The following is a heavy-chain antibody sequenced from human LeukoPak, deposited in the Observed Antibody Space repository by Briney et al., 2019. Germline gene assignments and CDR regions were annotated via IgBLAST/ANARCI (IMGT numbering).Heavy chain of an antibody. CDR2: IIPIFGTA. CDR1: GGTFSSYA. V-gene: IGHV1-69*13. D-gene: IGHD5-18*01. Sequence: SVKVSCNASGGTFSSYAISWVRQPPGQGLEWMGGIIPIFGTANYAQKCQGRVTITAGESTSTAYMELSSLRPEDTAVYYCAKRPQPPYNYGMDVWGQATRVTVSS. J-gene: IGHJ6*02. CDR3: AKRPQPPYNYGMDV.